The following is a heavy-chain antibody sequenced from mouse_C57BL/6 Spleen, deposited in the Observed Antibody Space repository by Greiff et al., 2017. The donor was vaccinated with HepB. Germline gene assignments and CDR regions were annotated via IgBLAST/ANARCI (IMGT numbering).Heavy chain of an antibody. J-gene: IGHJ2*01. V-gene: IGHV1-50*01. Sequence: VQLQQPGAELVKPGASVKLSCKASGYTFTSYWMQWVKQRPGQGLEWIGEIDPSDSYTNYHQKFKGKATLTVDTSSSTAYMQLSSLTSEDSAVYYCARWGNYPDYWGQGTTLTVSS. CDR1: GYTFTSYW. CDR3: ARWGNYPDY. CDR2: IDPSDSYT.